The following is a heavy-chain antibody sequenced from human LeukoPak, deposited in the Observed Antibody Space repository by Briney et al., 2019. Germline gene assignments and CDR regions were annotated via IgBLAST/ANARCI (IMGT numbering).Heavy chain of an antibody. J-gene: IGHJ6*02. Sequence: PGGSLRLSCAAPGFTFSSYAMHWVRQAPGKGLEWVAVISYDGSNKYYADSVKGRFTISRDNSKNTLYLQMNSLRAEDTAVYYCARDARSDYDFWSGYYPYYYYGMDVWGQGTTVTVSS. D-gene: IGHD3-3*01. CDR3: ARDARSDYDFWSGYYPYYYYGMDV. V-gene: IGHV3-30-3*01. CDR2: ISYDGSNK. CDR1: GFTFSSYA.